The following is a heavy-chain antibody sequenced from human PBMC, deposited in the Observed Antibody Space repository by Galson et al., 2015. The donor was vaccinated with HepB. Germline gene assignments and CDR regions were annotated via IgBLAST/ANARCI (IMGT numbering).Heavy chain of an antibody. CDR1: GFTFSGYY. J-gene: IGHJ4*02. Sequence: SLRLSCAASGFTFSGYYMSWIRQAPGKGLEWVSYISNSAGYANYADSVKGRFAISRDNAKNPLYLQMNSLRAEDTAVYYCARETGSRNYYYPTNWGQGTLVTVSS. D-gene: IGHD3-10*01. V-gene: IGHV3-11*05. CDR3: ARETGSRNYYYPTN. CDR2: ISNSAGYA.